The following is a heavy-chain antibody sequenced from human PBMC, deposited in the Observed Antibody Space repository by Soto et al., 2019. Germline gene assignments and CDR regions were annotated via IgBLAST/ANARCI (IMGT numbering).Heavy chain of an antibody. CDR1: GGSISSSRYY. CDR2: IFYSGST. V-gene: IGHV4-39*01. CDR3: ARPPTASLDAFDI. J-gene: IGHJ3*02. Sequence: SETLSLTCTVSGGSISSSRYYWGWVRQPPGKGLEWIGSIFYSGSTYHNPSLKSRVTISVDTSKNQFSLKLSSVTAADTAVYYCARPPTASLDAFDIWGQGTLVTVSS.